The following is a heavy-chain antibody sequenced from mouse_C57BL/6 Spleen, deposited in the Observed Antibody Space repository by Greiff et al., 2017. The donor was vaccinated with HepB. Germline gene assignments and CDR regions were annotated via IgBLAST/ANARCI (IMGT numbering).Heavy chain of an antibody. D-gene: IGHD1-1*01. CDR3: ARDYGTPFDY. Sequence: EVQLMESGGGLVKPGGSLKLSCAASGFTFSDYGMHWVRQAPEKGLEWVAYISSGSSTIYYADTVKGRFTISRDNAKNTLFLQMTSLRSEDTAMYYCARDYGTPFDYWGQGTTLTVSS. J-gene: IGHJ2*01. CDR2: ISSGSSTI. CDR1: GFTFSDYG. V-gene: IGHV5-17*01.